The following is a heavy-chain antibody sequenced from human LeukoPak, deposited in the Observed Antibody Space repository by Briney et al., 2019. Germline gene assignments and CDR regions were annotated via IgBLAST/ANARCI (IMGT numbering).Heavy chain of an antibody. J-gene: IGHJ4*02. CDR2: INPSGGST. CDR1: GYTFTSYY. CDR3: ASERCYGDGSFDY. D-gene: IGHD4-17*01. V-gene: IGHV1-46*01. Sequence: ASVKVSCKTSGYTFTSYYMHWVRQAPGQGLEWMGIINPSGGSTSYAQKFQGRVTMTRDMSTSTVYMELSSLRSEDTAVYYCASERCYGDGSFDYWGQGTLVTVSS.